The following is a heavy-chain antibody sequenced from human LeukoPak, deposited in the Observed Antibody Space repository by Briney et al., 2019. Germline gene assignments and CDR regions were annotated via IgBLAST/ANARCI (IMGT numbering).Heavy chain of an antibody. D-gene: IGHD5-12*01. Sequence: GGSLRLSCAASGFTFSNYWMSWVRQAPGKGLEWVANIKPDGSEKYYVDSVKGRFTISRDNAKNSLYLQMNSLRAEDTAVYYCARESSGYVGAFDIWGQGTMVTVSS. V-gene: IGHV3-7*01. CDR3: ARESSGYVGAFDI. J-gene: IGHJ3*02. CDR1: GFTFSNYW. CDR2: IKPDGSEK.